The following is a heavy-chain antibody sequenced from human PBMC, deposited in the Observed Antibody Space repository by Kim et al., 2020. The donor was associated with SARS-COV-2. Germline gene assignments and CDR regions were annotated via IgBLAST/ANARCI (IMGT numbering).Heavy chain of an antibody. J-gene: IGHJ4*02. V-gene: IGHV4-34*01. CDR3: ARGEFGGARAAAGTFDY. D-gene: IGHD6-13*01. CDR2: INHSGST. Sequence: SETLSLTCAVYGGSFSGYYWSWIRQPPGKGLEWIGEINHSGSTNYNPSLKSRVTISVDTSKNQFSLKLSSVTAADTAVYYCARGEFGGARAAAGTFDYWGQGTLVTVSS. CDR1: GGSFSGYY.